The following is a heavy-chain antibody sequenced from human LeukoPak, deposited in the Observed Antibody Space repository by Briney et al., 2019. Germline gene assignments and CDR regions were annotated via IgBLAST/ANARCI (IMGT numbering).Heavy chain of an antibody. CDR3: ARGAEAETSPLDF. D-gene: IGHD6-13*01. CDR2: INPKSGAA. CDR1: GYTFTSYY. J-gene: IGHJ4*02. Sequence: ASVKVSCKASGYTFTSYYMHWVRQAPGQGLEWLGWINPKSGAADYAQQFRGRVTMTRDASINTDYMEMKRVTSDDTAVYYCARGAEAETSPLDFWGQGTLVIVS. V-gene: IGHV1-2*02.